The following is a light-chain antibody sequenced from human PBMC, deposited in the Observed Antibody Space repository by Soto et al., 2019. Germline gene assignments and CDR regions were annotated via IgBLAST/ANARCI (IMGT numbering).Light chain of an antibody. J-gene: IGKJ2*01. CDR3: HQYNSWPPGT. CDR1: QSISRS. Sequence: EIVLTQSPAILSVSPGERATLSCRASQSISRSLAWYQQKPGQAPRLLISDASTRATGIPARFSGSGSGTEFTLTISSLQSEEFALYYCHQYNSWPPGTFGQGTKVDIK. CDR2: DAS. V-gene: IGKV3-15*01.